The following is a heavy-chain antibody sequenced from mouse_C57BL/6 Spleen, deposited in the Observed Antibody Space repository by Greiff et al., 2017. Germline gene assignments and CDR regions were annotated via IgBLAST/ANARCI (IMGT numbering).Heavy chain of an antibody. D-gene: IGHD1-1*01. J-gene: IGHJ2*01. CDR2: IDPSDSYT. CDR3: ARSHGSSSFDY. Sequence: VQLQQPGAELVKPGASVKLSCKASGYTFTSYCMQWVKQRPGQGLEWIGEIDPSDSYTNYNQKFKGKATLTVDTSSSTAYMQLSSLTSEDSAVYYCARSHGSSSFDYWGQGTTLTVSS. V-gene: IGHV1-50*01. CDR1: GYTFTSYC.